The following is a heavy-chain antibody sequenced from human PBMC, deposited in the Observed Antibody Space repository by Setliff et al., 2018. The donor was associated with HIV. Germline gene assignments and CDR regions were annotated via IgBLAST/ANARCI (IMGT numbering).Heavy chain of an antibody. Sequence: SETLSLTCTVSGGSISSSSYYWSWIRQPPGKGLEWIGEINHSGSTNYNPSLKSRVTISVDTSKNQFSLELSSVTAADTAVYYCARVGILTGYSADYWGQGTLVTVSS. CDR1: GGSISSSSYY. J-gene: IGHJ4*02. CDR2: INHSGST. D-gene: IGHD3-9*01. CDR3: ARVGILTGYSADY. V-gene: IGHV4-39*07.